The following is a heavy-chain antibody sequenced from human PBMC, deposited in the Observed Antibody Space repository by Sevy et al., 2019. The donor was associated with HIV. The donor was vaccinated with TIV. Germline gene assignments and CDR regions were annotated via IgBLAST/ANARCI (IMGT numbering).Heavy chain of an antibody. D-gene: IGHD3-10*01. CDR3: ARVRRGSGSYLYYYYGMDV. V-gene: IGHV4-59*01. J-gene: IGHJ6*02. CDR1: GGSISSYY. CDR2: IYYSGST. Sequence: SETLSLTCTVSGGSISSYYWSWIRQPPGKGLEWIGYIYYSGSTNYNPSLKSRVTISVDTSKNQFSLKLSSVTAADTAVYYCARVRRGSGSYLYYYYGMDVWGQGTTVTVSS.